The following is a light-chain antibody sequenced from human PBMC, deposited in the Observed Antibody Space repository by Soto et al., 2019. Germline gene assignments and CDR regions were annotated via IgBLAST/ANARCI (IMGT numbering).Light chain of an antibody. V-gene: IGKV3-20*01. CDR1: QTVSGSK. Sequence: EIVLTQSPGTLSLSPGEGATLSCRASQTVSGSKLAWYQQKPGQAPRLLIYGTSSRATGIPDRFSGSGSGTDFTLTITILEPEDFAVYYCHPYVRSPRTFGQGTKVEIK. CDR3: HPYVRSPRT. CDR2: GTS. J-gene: IGKJ1*01.